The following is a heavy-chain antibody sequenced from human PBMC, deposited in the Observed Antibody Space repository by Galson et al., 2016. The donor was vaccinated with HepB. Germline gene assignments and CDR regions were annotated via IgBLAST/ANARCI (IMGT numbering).Heavy chain of an antibody. CDR2: IIPILGTA. Sequence: SVKVSCKASGDIFSTYGISWVRQAPGQGLEWMGGIIPILGTAKYAQKFQGRVTISADESTSSVYMELSSLRSEDSAVYYCARDLGEQWLDASSHYYYYGMDVWGQGTTVTVSS. CDR3: ARDLGEQWLDASSHYYYYGMDV. V-gene: IGHV1-69*13. CDR1: GDIFSTYG. D-gene: IGHD6-19*01. J-gene: IGHJ6*02.